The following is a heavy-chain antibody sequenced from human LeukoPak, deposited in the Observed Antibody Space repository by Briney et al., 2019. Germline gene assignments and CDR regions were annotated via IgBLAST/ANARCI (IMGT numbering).Heavy chain of an antibody. J-gene: IGHJ3*02. CDR1: GGSFSSGGYY. D-gene: IGHD3-22*01. CDR3: ARGLTRIVQNAFDI. V-gene: IGHV4-31*03. Sequence: NPSQTLSLTCSVSGGSFSSGGYYWSWIRQSPGKGLEWIGYLHYSGSTYYNPSLRSRLTFSVDTSKNQFSLDLSSMTAADTAVYYCARGLTRIVQNAFDIWGQGTMVTVSS. CDR2: LHYSGST.